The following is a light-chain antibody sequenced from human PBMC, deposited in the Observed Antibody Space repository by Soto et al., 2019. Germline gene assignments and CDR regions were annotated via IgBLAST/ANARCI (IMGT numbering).Light chain of an antibody. J-gene: IGLJ1*01. Sequence: SVLTQSASVSGASGQSIIISCTGTSSDIGDSNYVSWYQQHPGKAPKLVIYDVSNRPSGVSNRFSGSKTANTASLTISGLQAEDEADYYCSSFRSSSTSYVFGTRTKVTVL. CDR3: SSFRSSSTSYV. V-gene: IGLV2-14*03. CDR2: DVS. CDR1: SSDIGDSNY.